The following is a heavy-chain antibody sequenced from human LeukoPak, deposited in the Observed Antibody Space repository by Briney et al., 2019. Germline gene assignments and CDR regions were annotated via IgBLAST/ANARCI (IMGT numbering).Heavy chain of an antibody. J-gene: IGHJ4*02. CDR2: INHSGST. D-gene: IGHD2-2*01. Sequence: SPSETLSLTCAVYGGSFSGYYWSWIRQPPGKGLEWIGEINHSGSTNYNPSLKSRVTISVDTSKNQFSLKLSSVTAADTAVYYCARGDVVVVPAAPYRLFDYWGQGTLVTVSS. V-gene: IGHV4-34*01. CDR1: GGSFSGYY. CDR3: ARGDVVVVPAAPYRLFDY.